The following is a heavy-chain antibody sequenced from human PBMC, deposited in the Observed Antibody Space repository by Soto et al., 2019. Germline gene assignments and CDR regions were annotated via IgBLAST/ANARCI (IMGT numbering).Heavy chain of an antibody. CDR3: AILGVSRAV. V-gene: IGHV1-18*01. D-gene: IGHD1-26*01. CDR2: ISAYNGNT. Sequence: QVQLVQSGPEVKKPGASVKVSCRTSGYIFTSHDISWGRQAPGQGLEWMGWISAYNGNTKYAQKFLGRVTLTTDTSTSTAYMDLRSLRSDDTATYYCAILGVSRAVWGQGTTVTVSS. CDR1: GYIFTSHD. J-gene: IGHJ6*02.